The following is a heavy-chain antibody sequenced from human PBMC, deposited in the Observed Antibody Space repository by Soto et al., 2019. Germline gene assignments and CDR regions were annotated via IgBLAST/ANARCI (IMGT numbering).Heavy chain of an antibody. V-gene: IGHV6-1*01. J-gene: IGHJ4*01. D-gene: IGHD1-26*01. CDR3: ARGEQYSGRIFDY. CDR1: GDSVSSNSAG. Sequence: SQTLSLTCAITGDSVSSNSAGWSWVRQSPSRGLEWLGRTYSRSRWYYEYAVSVRGRITINPDPPKKQYSLQLNSVTPEDTAVYFCARGEQYSGRIFDYWGQGTLVTVS. CDR2: TYSRSRWYY.